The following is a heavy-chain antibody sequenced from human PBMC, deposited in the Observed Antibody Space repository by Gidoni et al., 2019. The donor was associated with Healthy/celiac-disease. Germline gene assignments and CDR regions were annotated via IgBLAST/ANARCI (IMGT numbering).Heavy chain of an antibody. V-gene: IGHV3-74*01. J-gene: IGHJ5*02. Sequence: DSVKGRFTISRDNAKNTLYLQMNSLRAEDTAVYYCARDRGLLRTFDPWGQGTLVTVSS. CDR3: ARDRGLLRTFDP. D-gene: IGHD2-15*01.